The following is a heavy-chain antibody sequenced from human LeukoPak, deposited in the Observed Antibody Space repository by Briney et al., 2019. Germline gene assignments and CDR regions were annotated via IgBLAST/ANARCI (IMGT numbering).Heavy chain of an antibody. D-gene: IGHD1-26*01. CDR3: ARDGSGSYYAY. V-gene: IGHV3-7*01. CDR2: IKQDGSEK. CDR1: GFTFSGYW. Sequence: GGSLRLSCAASGFTFSGYWMSWVRQAPGKGLEWVANIKQDGSEKNYVDSVKGRFTIYRENAKKSLYMQMDSLRADDTAVYYCARDGSGSYYAYWGPGTLVTVSS. J-gene: IGHJ4*02.